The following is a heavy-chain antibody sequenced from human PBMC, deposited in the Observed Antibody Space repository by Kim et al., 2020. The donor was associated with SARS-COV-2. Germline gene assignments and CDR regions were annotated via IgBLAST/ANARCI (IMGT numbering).Heavy chain of an antibody. V-gene: IGHV4-39*01. D-gene: IGHD2-15*01. Sequence: KGRVTVSVDTSKNQFSLKLSSVTAADTAVYYCASIYCSGGSCYSYDAFDIWGQGTMVTVSS. J-gene: IGHJ3*02. CDR3: ASIYCSGGSCYSYDAFDI.